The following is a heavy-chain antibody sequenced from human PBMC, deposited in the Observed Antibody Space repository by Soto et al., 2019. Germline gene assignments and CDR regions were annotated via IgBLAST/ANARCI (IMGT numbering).Heavy chain of an antibody. V-gene: IGHV4-39*02. Sequence: SETLSLTCTVSGGAVYSDGYYWGWIRRPPGQGLEWIGNIYYSGSTYYNPSLKSRVTISLDTSKNQFSLRLTAVTAADTAVYYCARDSPTHWFDPWGQGTLVTVSS. CDR3: ARDSPTHWFDP. J-gene: IGHJ5*02. CDR1: GGAVYSDGYY. CDR2: IYYSGST.